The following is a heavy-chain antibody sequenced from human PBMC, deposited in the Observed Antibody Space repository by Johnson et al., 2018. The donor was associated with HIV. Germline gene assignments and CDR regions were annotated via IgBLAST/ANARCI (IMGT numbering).Heavy chain of an antibody. CDR3: AKSGLFVLVVYAPDVFDV. CDR1: GFTFSNYA. D-gene: IGHD2-8*02. V-gene: IGHV3-66*02. CDR2: IYSGGST. Sequence: VQLVESGGGFIQPGGSRRLSCAASGFTFSNYAMSWVRQAPGKGLEWVSVIYSGGSTYYADSVKGRFTISRDNSKNTLYLQMNSLRAEDTAVYYCAKSGLFVLVVYAPDVFDVWGQGTMVTVSS. J-gene: IGHJ3*01.